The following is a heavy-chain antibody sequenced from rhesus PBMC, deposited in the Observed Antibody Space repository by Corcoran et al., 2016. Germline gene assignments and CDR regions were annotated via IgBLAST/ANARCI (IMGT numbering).Heavy chain of an antibody. V-gene: IGHV4S7*01. D-gene: IGHD1-1*01. CDR2: IYGGSGST. Sequence: QVQLQESGPGVVKPSETLSLTCAVPGGPISGYYPWSWIRQPPGQGLEWIGYIYGGSGSTSYNPSLKSRVIISIDTSKNQFSLKLSSVTAADTAVYYCARGGDSWYYFDYWGQGVLVTVSS. CDR3: ARGGDSWYYFDY. CDR1: GGPISGYYP. J-gene: IGHJ4*01.